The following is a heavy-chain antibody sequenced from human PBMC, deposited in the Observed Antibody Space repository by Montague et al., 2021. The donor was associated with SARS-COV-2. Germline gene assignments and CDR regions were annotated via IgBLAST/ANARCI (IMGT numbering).Heavy chain of an antibody. V-gene: IGHV4-59*01. Sequence: SETLSLICTVSGGSISSYYWSWIRQPPGKGLEWIGYIYYSGSTNYNPSLKSRVTISVDTSKNQFSLKLSSVTAADTAVYYCASGVKMAPDYWGQGTLVTVSS. CDR3: ASGVKMAPDY. CDR1: GGSISSYY. CDR2: IYYSGST. J-gene: IGHJ4*02. D-gene: IGHD5-24*01.